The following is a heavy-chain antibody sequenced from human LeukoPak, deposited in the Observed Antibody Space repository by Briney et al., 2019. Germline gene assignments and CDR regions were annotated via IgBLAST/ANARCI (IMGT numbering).Heavy chain of an antibody. D-gene: IGHD6-13*01. CDR3: ARGDSSGWYGNFDY. J-gene: IGHJ4*02. Sequence: ASVKVSCKSSGYTFTGYYMRWVRQAPGQGLEWMGGINPNSGGTNYAQKFQGGVTMTRDTSNSTACMELSRLRSDGTAVYYCARGDSSGWYGNFDYGGQETLVSVSS. V-gene: IGHV1-2*02. CDR2: INPNSGGT. CDR1: GYTFTGYY.